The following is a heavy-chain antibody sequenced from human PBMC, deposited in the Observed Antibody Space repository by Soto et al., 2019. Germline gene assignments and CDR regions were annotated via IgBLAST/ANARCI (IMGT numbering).Heavy chain of an antibody. Sequence: GSLRLSGAASGFTFSSYSMNWVRQDPGKGLEWVSSISSSSSYIYYADSVKGRFTISRDNAKNSLYLQMNSLRAEDTAVYYCAREKGGTAAVYYYYYGMDVWGQGTTVTVSS. CDR3: AREKGGTAAVYYYYYGMDV. J-gene: IGHJ6*02. D-gene: IGHD1-1*01. V-gene: IGHV3-21*01. CDR1: GFTFSSYS. CDR2: ISSSSSYI.